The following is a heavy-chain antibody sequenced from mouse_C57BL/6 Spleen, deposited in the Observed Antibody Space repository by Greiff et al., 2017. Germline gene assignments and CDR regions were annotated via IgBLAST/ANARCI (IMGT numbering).Heavy chain of an antibody. CDR3: ARSRYYGSSLFYAMDY. Sequence: VQLQQPGAELVKPGASVKLSCKASGYTFTSYWMHWVKQRPGQGLEWIGMIHPNSGSTNYNEKFKSKATLTVDKSSSTAYMQLSSLTSEDSAVYYCARSRYYGSSLFYAMDYWGQGTSVTVSS. CDR1: GYTFTSYW. J-gene: IGHJ4*01. V-gene: IGHV1-64*01. D-gene: IGHD1-1*01. CDR2: IHPNSGST.